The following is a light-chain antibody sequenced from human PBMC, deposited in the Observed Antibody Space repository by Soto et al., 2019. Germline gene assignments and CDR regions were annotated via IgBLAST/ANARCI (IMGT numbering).Light chain of an antibody. CDR1: QSVNSYH. CDR3: QHYGSSPPMYT. CDR2: AAF. Sequence: EIVLTQSPGTLSLSPGERATLSCRASQSVNSYHLAWYQQKPGQAPRLLIYAAFRRATGIPDRFSGSESETDFTLTISRLEPEDFAVYYCQHYGSSPPMYTFGQGTKLEIK. J-gene: IGKJ2*01. V-gene: IGKV3-20*01.